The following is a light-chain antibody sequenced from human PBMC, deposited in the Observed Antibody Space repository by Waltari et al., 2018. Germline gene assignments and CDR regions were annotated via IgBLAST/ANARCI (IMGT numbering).Light chain of an antibody. V-gene: IGKV3-15*01. J-gene: IGKJ1*01. CDR2: GAS. Sequence: ENVMTQSPATLSASPGARSTLSCRSAPGVSSNLAWYQQKPGQAPRLLMYGASCRATGVPARFSGSGSGTEFTLTISSLQSEDFAVYYCQQYNNWLPETFGQGTKVEIK. CDR1: PGVSSN. CDR3: QQYNNWLPET.